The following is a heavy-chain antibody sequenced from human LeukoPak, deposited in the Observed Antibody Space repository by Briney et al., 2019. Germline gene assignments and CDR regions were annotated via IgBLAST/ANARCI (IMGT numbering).Heavy chain of an antibody. V-gene: IGHV4-31*03. CDR3: ATAVGSYFDY. D-gene: IGHD3-16*01. Sequence: SETLSLTCTVSGGSISSGGYYWSWIRQHPGKGLEWIGYIYYSGSTYYNPSLKSRVTMSVDTSENQFSLKLSSVTAADTAVYYCATAVGSYFDYWSQGTLVTVSS. CDR2: IYYSGST. CDR1: GGSISSGGYY. J-gene: IGHJ4*02.